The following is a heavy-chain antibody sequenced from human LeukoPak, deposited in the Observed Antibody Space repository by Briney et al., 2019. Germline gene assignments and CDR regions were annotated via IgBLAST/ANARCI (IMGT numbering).Heavy chain of an antibody. CDR3: ARGIYSMVRGVPNWFDP. Sequence: SETLSLTCTVSGGSISSYYWSWIRQPPGKGLEWIGYIYYSGSTNYNPSLKSRVTISVDTSKNQFSLKLSSVTAADTAVYYCARGIYSMVRGVPNWFDPWGQGTLVTVSS. D-gene: IGHD3-10*01. J-gene: IGHJ5*02. CDR1: GGSISSYY. V-gene: IGHV4-59*01. CDR2: IYYSGST.